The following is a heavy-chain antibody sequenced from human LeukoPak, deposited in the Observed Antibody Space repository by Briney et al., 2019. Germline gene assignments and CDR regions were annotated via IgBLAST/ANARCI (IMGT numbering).Heavy chain of an antibody. Sequence: PGGSLRLSCVASGFTFSNLAMNWVRQAPGKGLEWVSVIYRGGSTYYADSVKGRFTISRDTSKNTVYLQMNSLRAEDTAVYYCARGGARQQLFENYFDYWGQGTLVTVSS. CDR3: ARGGARQQLFENYFDY. V-gene: IGHV3-53*01. D-gene: IGHD6-13*01. CDR2: IYRGGST. J-gene: IGHJ4*02. CDR1: GFTFSNLA.